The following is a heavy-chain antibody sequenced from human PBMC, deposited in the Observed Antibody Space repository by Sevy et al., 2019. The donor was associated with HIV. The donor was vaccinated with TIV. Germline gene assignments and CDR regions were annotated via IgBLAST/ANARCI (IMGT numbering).Heavy chain of an antibody. D-gene: IGHD3-22*01. V-gene: IGHV1-18*01. CDR3: AREVVTPGPDYGMDV. CDR1: NYNFFAYG. CDR2: ISGFNGNT. J-gene: IGHJ6*02. Sequence: ASVKVSCKASNYNFFAYGFAWVRQAPGQGLEWMGWISGFNGNTNYAQKLRGRVTLTTDSSTSTAYMELRSLTSDDTAVYYCAREVVTPGPDYGMDVWGPGTMVTVSS.